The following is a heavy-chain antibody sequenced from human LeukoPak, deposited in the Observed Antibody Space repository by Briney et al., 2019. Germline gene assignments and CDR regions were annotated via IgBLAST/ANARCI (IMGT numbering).Heavy chain of an antibody. Sequence: PGGSLRLSCAASGFTVSSNYMSWVRQAPGKGLEWVSVMYSGGSTFYGDSVKGRFTISRDNSMNTLYLQMNSLRVDDTAVYYCALVVVVTAIIDFDYWGQGTLVTVSS. CDR2: MYSGGST. CDR1: GFTVSSNY. D-gene: IGHD2-21*02. J-gene: IGHJ4*02. V-gene: IGHV3-66*01. CDR3: ALVVVVTAIIDFDY.